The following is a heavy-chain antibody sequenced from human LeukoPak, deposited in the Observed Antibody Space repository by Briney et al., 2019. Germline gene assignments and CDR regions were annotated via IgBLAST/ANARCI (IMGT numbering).Heavy chain of an antibody. D-gene: IGHD5-24*01. V-gene: IGHV3-9*01. CDR3: AKGFGEVNNDGYNDRGDAFDI. CDR1: GFTFDDYA. Sequence: PGGSLRLSCAASGFTFDDYAMHWVRQAPGKGLEWVSGISWNSGSIGYADSVKGRFTISRDNAKNSLYLQMNSLRAEDTALYYCAKGFGEVNNDGYNDRGDAFDIWGQGTMVTVSS. J-gene: IGHJ3*02. CDR2: ISWNSGSI.